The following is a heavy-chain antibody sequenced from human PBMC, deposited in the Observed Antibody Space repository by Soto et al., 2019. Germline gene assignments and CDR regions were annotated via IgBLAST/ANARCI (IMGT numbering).Heavy chain of an antibody. CDR3: ASSTSSSWYYFDY. CDR1: GASIRSSTYQ. CDR2: AYYSEST. Sequence: SETLSLTCTVSGASIRSSTYQWGWIRQPPGRGLEWIGSAYYSESTYYNPSLKSRVTISVDTSKNQFSLKLSSVTAADTAVYYCASSTSSSWYYFDYWGQGTLVTVSS. J-gene: IGHJ4*02. D-gene: IGHD6-13*01. V-gene: IGHV4-39*01.